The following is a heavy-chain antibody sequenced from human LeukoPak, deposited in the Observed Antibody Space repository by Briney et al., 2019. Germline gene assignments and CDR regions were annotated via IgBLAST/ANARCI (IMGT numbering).Heavy chain of an antibody. D-gene: IGHD3-3*01. CDR1: GGSFSGYY. CDR3: ARGPGYDFWSGYYPRAEYYLDY. J-gene: IGHJ4*02. Sequence: SETLSLTCAVYGGSFSGYYWSWIRQPPGKGLEWIGEINHSGSTNYNPSLKSRVTISVDTSKNQFSLKLSSVTAADTAVYYCARGPGYDFWSGYYPRAEYYLDYWGQGTLVTVSS. CDR2: INHSGST. V-gene: IGHV4-34*01.